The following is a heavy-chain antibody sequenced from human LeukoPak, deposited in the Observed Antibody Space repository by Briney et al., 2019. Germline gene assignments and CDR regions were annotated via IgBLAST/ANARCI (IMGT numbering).Heavy chain of an antibody. CDR1: GFTFSSYS. D-gene: IGHD3-22*01. V-gene: IGHV3-53*01. J-gene: IGHJ4*02. Sequence: GGSLRLSCAASGFTFSSYSMNWARQAPGKGLEWVSVIYSGGSTYYADSVKGRFTISRHNSKNTLYLQMNSLRAEDTAVYYCAKDSSGYWRYFDYWGQGTLVTVSS. CDR3: AKDSSGYWRYFDY. CDR2: IYSGGST.